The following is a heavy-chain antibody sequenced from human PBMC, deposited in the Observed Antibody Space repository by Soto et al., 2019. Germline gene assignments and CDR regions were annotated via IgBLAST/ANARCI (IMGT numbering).Heavy chain of an antibody. J-gene: IGHJ4*02. V-gene: IGHV3-23*01. CDR2: ISGSTGNT. Sequence: GGSLRLSCAASGFTFSNYAMNWVRQAPGEGLEWVSGISGSTGNTYYADSVKARFTISRDNSKNTVYLQIHSLRAEDTALYYCAKGEDSFGFTRFDYWGQGKLVTVSS. CDR1: GFTFSNYA. CDR3: AKGEDSFGFTRFDY. D-gene: IGHD5-18*01.